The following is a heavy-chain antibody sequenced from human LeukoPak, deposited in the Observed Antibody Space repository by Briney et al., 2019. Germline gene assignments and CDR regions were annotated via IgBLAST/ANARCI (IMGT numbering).Heavy chain of an antibody. CDR3: ARDSGYYGLFDY. CDR1: GFTFSNYA. V-gene: IGHV3-23*01. D-gene: IGHD3-22*01. CDR2: VSGGGGST. J-gene: IGHJ4*02. Sequence: GGSLRLSCAASGFTFSNYAMNWVRQAPGKGLEWVSAVSGGGGSTYYADSVKGRFSISRDNSKNTLYLQMNSLRAEDTAVYYCARDSGYYGLFDYWGQGTLVTVSS.